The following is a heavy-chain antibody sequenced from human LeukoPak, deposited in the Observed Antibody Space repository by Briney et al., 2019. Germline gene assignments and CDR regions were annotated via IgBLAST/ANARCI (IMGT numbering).Heavy chain of an antibody. D-gene: IGHD6-13*01. J-gene: IGHJ4*02. Sequence: PGGSLRLSCAASGFTFSSYSMNWVRQAPGKGLEWVSSIGSSSSYIYYADSVKGRFTISRDNAKNSLYLQMNSLRAEDTAVYYCARGRDSSSWSPVFDYWGQGTLVTVSS. CDR2: IGSSSSYI. CDR3: ARGRDSSSWSPVFDY. CDR1: GFTFSSYS. V-gene: IGHV3-21*01.